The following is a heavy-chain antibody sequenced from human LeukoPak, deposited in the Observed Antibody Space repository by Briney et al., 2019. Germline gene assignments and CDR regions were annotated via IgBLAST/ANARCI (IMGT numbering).Heavy chain of an antibody. CDR2: IIPIFGTA. V-gene: IGHV1-69*06. CDR1: GGTFSSYA. D-gene: IGHD2-2*01. Sequence: GSSVKVSCKASGGTFSSYAISWVRQAPGQGLEWMGGIIPIFGTANYAQKFQGRVTITADKSTSTAYMELSSLRSEDTAVYYCAGTTLVVPAAIYFDYWGQGTLVTVSS. CDR3: AGTTLVVPAAIYFDY. J-gene: IGHJ4*02.